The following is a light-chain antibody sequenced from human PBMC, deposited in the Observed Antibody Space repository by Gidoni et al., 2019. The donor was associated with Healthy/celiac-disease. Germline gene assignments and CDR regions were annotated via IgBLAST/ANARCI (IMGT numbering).Light chain of an antibody. V-gene: IGLV2-14*01. CDR3: SSYTSSSTLYV. J-gene: IGLJ1*01. CDR2: DVS. Sequence: QSALPQPASVSGSPGQSLPIYCTGTSSDVGGYNYVSLYQQHPSKAPKLMIYDVSNRHSGVSNRFSGSKSGNTASLTISGLQAEDDADYSCSSYTSSSTLYVFGTGTKVTVL. CDR1: SSDVGGYNY.